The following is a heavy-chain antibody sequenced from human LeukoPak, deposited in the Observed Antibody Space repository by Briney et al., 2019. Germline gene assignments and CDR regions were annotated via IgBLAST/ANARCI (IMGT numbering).Heavy chain of an antibody. J-gene: IGHJ6*02. CDR3: ATRMYCSSTSCYGDYYYYGMDV. V-gene: IGHV5-10-1*01. CDR2: IDPSDSYT. Sequence: GESLKISCKGSGYSFTSYWIGWVRQMPGKGLEWMGRIDPSDSYTNYSPSFQGHVTISADKSISTAYLQWSSLKASDTAMYYCATRMYCSSTSCYGDYYYYGMDVWGQGTTVTVSS. D-gene: IGHD2-2*01. CDR1: GYSFTSYW.